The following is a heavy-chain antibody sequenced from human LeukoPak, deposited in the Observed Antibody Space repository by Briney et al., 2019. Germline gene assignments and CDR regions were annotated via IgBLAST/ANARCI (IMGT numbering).Heavy chain of an antibody. D-gene: IGHD2-21*02. J-gene: IGHJ3*02. Sequence: PGRSLRLSCVASGFTFSRYAMHWVRQAPGHGLEWVAWIKPDSGGTNSAQKFQGRVTLTRDTSINTAYMELNSLTSDDTAVYYCARDVRKYGVVTEFSDVFDIWGQGTMVIVSS. CDR1: GFTFSRYA. CDR3: ARDVRKYGVVTEFSDVFDI. CDR2: IKPDSGGT. V-gene: IGHV1-2*02.